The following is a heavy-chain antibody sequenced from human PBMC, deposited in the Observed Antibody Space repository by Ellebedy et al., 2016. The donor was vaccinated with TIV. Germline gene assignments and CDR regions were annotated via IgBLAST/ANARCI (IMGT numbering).Heavy chain of an antibody. Sequence: SETLSLTXAVYGGSFSGYYWSWIRQPPGKGLEWIGEINQSGSTNHNPSLMSRVTISADTSKNQFSLKLSSLTAADTAVYYCARGRQYSHSSGYYLDYWGQGPLVTVSS. CDR1: GGSFSGYY. J-gene: IGHJ4*02. D-gene: IGHD3-22*01. V-gene: IGHV4-34*01. CDR3: ARGRQYSHSSGYYLDY. CDR2: INQSGST.